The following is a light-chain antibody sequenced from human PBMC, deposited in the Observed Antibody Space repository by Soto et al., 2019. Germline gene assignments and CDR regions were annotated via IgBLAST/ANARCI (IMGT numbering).Light chain of an antibody. CDR3: QQYNSYLWP. J-gene: IGKJ1*01. CDR1: QSISSW. CDR2: KAS. V-gene: IGKV1-5*03. Sequence: DIQMTQSPSTLSASVGDRVTITCRASQSISSWLAWYQQKPGKAPKLLIYKASSLESGVPSRFSGSGSGTEFTLTISSLQPDYFATYYCQQYNSYLWPFGQGTKVEIK.